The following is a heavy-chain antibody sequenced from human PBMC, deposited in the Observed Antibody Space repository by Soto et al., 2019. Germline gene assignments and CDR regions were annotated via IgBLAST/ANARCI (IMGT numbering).Heavy chain of an antibody. J-gene: IGHJ4*02. CDR1: GGSISSYY. CDR3: ARVARYDILTGYYTRPFDY. D-gene: IGHD3-9*01. CDR2: IYYSGST. V-gene: IGHV4-59*01. Sequence: SEALSLTCTVSGGSISSYYWSWIRQPPGKGLEWIGYIYYSGSTNYNPSLKSRVTISVDTSKNQFSLKLSSVTAADTVVYYCARVARYDILTGYYTRPFDYWGQGTLVTVSS.